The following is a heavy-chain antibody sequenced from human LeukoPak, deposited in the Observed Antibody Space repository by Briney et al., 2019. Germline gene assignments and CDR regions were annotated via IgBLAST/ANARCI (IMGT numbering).Heavy chain of an antibody. D-gene: IGHD1-26*01. V-gene: IGHV4-59*01. CDR2: IYYSGST. CDR1: GGSISNYF. CDR3: ASAVGVYYYMDV. J-gene: IGHJ6*03. Sequence: SETLSLTCTVSGGSISNYFWSWIRQPPGKGLEWIGYIYYSGSTNYNPSLKSRVTISVDTSKNQFSLKLSSVTVADTAVYYCASAVGVYYYMDVWGKGTTVTVSS.